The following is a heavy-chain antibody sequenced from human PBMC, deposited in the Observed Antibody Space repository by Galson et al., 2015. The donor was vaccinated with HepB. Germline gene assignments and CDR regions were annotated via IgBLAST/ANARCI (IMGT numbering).Heavy chain of an antibody. CDR2: INSDGSST. CDR3: ARARGVPGDFDS. V-gene: IGHV3-74*01. J-gene: IGHJ4*02. Sequence: SLRLSCAASGFTFSSYWMHWVRQAPGKGLVWVSRINSDGSSTSYADSVKGRFTISRDNAKNTLYLQMNSLRAEDTAVYYCARARGVPGDFDSWGQGTLVTVSS. CDR1: GFTFSSYW. D-gene: IGHD2-2*01.